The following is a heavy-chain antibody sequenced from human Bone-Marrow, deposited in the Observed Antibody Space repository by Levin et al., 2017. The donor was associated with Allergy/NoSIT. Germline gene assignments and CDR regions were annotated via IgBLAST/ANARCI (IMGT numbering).Heavy chain of an antibody. CDR3: ARKSEDGAFDI. V-gene: IGHV3-33*01. CDR2: IWYDGSNK. Sequence: GESLKISCAASGFTFSSYGMHWVRQAPGKGLEWVAVIWYDGSNKYYADSVKGRFTISRDNSKNTLYLQMNSLRAEDTAVYYCARKSEDGAFDIWGQGTMVTVSS. CDR1: GFTFSSYG. D-gene: IGHD5-24*01. J-gene: IGHJ3*02.